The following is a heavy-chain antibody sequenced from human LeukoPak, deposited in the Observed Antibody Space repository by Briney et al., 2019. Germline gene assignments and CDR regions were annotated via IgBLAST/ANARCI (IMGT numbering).Heavy chain of an antibody. Sequence: GGSLRLSCAASGFTFSSYAMSWVRQGPGKGLEWVSTISTSGGSTYYADSVKGRFTISRDNSKNTLYLQMNSLRAEDTAVYFCARGRPPGDWGQGTLVTVSS. D-gene: IGHD1-26*01. CDR3: ARGRPPGD. J-gene: IGHJ4*02. CDR1: GFTFSSYA. CDR2: ISTSGGST. V-gene: IGHV3-23*01.